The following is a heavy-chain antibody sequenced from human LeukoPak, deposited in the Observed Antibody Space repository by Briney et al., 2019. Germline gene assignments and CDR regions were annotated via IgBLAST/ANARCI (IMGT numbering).Heavy chain of an antibody. D-gene: IGHD3-22*01. CDR3: SRDGGDRSGYYPGL. CDR1: GFTLSNYG. CDR2: IWHDGSRT. V-gene: IGHV3-33*01. Sequence: GGSLRLSCAASGFTLSNYGMHWVRQAPGQGLEWVAAIWHDGSRTYYAESVKGRFTISRDNARNTVYVQMYSLRAEDTAVYYCSRDGGDRSGYYPGLWGQGTLVTVSS. J-gene: IGHJ1*01.